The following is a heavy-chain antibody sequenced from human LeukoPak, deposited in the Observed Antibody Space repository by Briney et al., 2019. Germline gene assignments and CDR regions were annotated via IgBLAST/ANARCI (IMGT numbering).Heavy chain of an antibody. CDR2: ITRSSIYK. CDR1: GFTFSSYS. CDR3: AELGITMIGGV. D-gene: IGHD3-10*02. J-gene: IGHJ6*04. V-gene: IGHV3-21*01. Sequence: GGSLRLSCAASGFTFSSYSINWVRQAPGKGLEWVSSITRSSIYKYYADSVKGRFTISRGNAKNSLYLQMNSLRAEDTAVYYCAELGITMIGGVWGKGTTVTISS.